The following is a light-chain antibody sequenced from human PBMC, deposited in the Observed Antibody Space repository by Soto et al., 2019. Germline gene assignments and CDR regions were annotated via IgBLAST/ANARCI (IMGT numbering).Light chain of an antibody. V-gene: IGLV2-8*01. CDR3: SSYAGSNSYV. Sequence: QSALTQPPSASGSPGQSVTISCTGTSSDVGGYNYVSWYQQHPGKAPKLMIYEASKRPSGVPDRFSGSKSGNTASLTASGLQAEDEADYYCSSYAGSNSYVFGTGTKVTVL. J-gene: IGLJ1*01. CDR2: EAS. CDR1: SSDVGGYNY.